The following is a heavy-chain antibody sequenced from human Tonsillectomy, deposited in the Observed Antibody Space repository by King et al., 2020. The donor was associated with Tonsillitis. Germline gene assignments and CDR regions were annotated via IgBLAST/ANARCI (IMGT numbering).Heavy chain of an antibody. CDR2: ISGSGSRT. CDR1: EFTFSSYA. CDR3: AKFRWLESLYGFDY. J-gene: IGHJ4*02. Sequence: DVQLVESGGGLVQPGGSLRLSCGASEFTFSSYAMSWVRQAPGKGLEWVSAISGSGSRTYYTDSVKGRFTISRDNSKNTLYLQMNSLRAEDTAIYYCAKFRWLESLYGFDYWGQGTLVAVSS. V-gene: IGHV3-23*04. D-gene: IGHD5-24*01.